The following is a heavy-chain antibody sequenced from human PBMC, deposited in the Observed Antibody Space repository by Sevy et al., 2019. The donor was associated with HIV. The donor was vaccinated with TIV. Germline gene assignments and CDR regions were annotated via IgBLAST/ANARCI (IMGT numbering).Heavy chain of an antibody. V-gene: IGHV1-2*06. Sequence: ASVKVSCKASGYFFTGYYLHWVRQTPGQGLEWMGRINPNSGGTNDAQNFQGRVTMTRDTSISTAYMELSRLRSDDTAVYYCARGGGYSSGWWTFDYWCQGTLVTVSS. D-gene: IGHD6-19*01. J-gene: IGHJ4*02. CDR3: ARGGGYSSGWWTFDY. CDR2: INPNSGGT. CDR1: GYFFTGYY.